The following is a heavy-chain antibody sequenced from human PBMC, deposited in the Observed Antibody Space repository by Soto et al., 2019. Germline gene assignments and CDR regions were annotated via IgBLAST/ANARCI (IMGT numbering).Heavy chain of an antibody. Sequence: SQTLSLTCAISGDSVSRSSAAWNWIRQSPSRGLEWLGRTYYTSKWNNYYAVSVKSRITINADTSKNQFSLQLNSVTPEDTALYYCARSVSGTGTEFDPWGQGTPVTVSS. D-gene: IGHD6-19*01. CDR1: GDSVSRSSAA. V-gene: IGHV6-1*01. J-gene: IGHJ5*02. CDR2: TYYTSKWNN. CDR3: ARSVSGTGTEFDP.